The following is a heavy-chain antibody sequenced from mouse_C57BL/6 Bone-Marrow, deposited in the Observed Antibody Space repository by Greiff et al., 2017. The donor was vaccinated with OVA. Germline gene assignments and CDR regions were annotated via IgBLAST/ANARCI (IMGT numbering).Heavy chain of an antibody. V-gene: IGHV1-15*01. CDR2: IDPETGGT. D-gene: IGHD2-5*01. Sequence: QVHVKQSGAELVRPGASVTLSCKASGYTFTDYEMHWVKQTPVHGLEWIGAIDPETGGTAYNQKFKGKAILTADKSSSTAYMELRSLTSEDSAVYYCARPLYYSNYNFDYWGQGTTLTVSS. J-gene: IGHJ2*01. CDR1: GYTFTDYE. CDR3: ARPLYYSNYNFDY.